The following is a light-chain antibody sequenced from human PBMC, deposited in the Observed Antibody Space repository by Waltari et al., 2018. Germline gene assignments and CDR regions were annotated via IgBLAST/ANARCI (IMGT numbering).Light chain of an antibody. CDR3: LVWDSSSDHYV. Sequence: SDGLTQPPSVSVAPGETATVSCGGFTNGHKPVHWYQQMSGQAPVLVIYDDTDRPSGIPERFSGSNSGNTAPLSISRVEAGDEADYYCLVWDSSSDHYVFGTGTKVTVL. J-gene: IGLJ1*01. CDR2: DDT. CDR1: TNGHKP. V-gene: IGLV3-21*02.